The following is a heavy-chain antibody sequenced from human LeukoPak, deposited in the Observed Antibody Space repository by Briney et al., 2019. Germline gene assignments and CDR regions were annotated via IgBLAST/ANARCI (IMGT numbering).Heavy chain of an antibody. J-gene: IGHJ2*01. CDR3: ARRDGSGSTPL. CDR2: IYYSGST. Sequence: PSETLSLTCTVSGGSISSYYWSWIRQPPGKGLEWIGYIYYSGSTNYNPSLKSRVTISVDTSKSQFSLKLSSVTAADTAVYYCARRDGSGSTPLWGRGTLVTVSS. V-gene: IGHV4-59*08. D-gene: IGHD3-10*01. CDR1: GGSISSYY.